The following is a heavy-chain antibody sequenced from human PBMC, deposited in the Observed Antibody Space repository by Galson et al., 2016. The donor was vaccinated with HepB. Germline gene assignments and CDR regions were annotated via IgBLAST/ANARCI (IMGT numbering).Heavy chain of an antibody. CDR3: TVCGLTGDLDY. Sequence: SLRLSCAASGFTFSDHYMDWVRQAPGKGLEWVGRIKNKAKSYTTEYAASVKGRFTISRDDSKNSLYLQTNSLNTEDTAVYYCTVCGLTGDLDYWGRGTRVAVSS. CDR2: IKNKAKSYTT. CDR1: GFTFSDHY. D-gene: IGHD3-9*01. V-gene: IGHV3-72*01. J-gene: IGHJ4*03.